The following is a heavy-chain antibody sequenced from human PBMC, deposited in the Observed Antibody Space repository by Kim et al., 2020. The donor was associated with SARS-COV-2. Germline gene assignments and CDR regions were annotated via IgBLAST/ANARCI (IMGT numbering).Heavy chain of an antibody. CDR2: INHSGST. D-gene: IGHD3-22*01. CDR3: ARGSYYYDSSGPEPLWYFDL. Sequence: SETLSLTCAVYGGSFSGYYWSWIRQPPGKGLEWIGEINHSGSTNYNPSLKSRVTISVDTSKNQFSLKLSSVTAADTAVYYCARGSYYYDSSGPEPLWYFDLWGRGTLVTVSS. J-gene: IGHJ2*01. V-gene: IGHV4-34*01. CDR1: GGSFSGYY.